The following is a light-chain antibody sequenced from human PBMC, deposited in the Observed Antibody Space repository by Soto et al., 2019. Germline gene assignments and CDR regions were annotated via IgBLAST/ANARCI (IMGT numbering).Light chain of an antibody. J-gene: IGKJ3*01. CDR1: QSVSRSY. CDR3: QQYGTSPIT. Sequence: EMVMTQSPVTLSVSPGESATLSCRASQSVSRSYLAWYQQKPGRAPRLLIYGASSRATGIPDRFSGSGSGADFTLTINRLEPEDFAVFYCQQYGTSPITFGPGTKVDIK. CDR2: GAS. V-gene: IGKV3-20*01.